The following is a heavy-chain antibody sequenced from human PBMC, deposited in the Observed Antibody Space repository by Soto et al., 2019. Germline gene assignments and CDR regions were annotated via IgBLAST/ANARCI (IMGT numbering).Heavy chain of an antibody. J-gene: IGHJ4*02. CDR2: ISGGASDK. V-gene: IGHV3-7*01. Sequence: EVQLVESGGRLVQPGGSLRLSCAASGFMFSAYWMSWVRQDPGKGLEWVATISGGASDKFYVDSVKGRFTISRDDSKNTLDLQMNSPRDEDTAVYYCVREDWHRFDSWGQGTLVTVSS. CDR1: GFMFSAYW. CDR3: VREDWHRFDS. D-gene: IGHD2-21*01.